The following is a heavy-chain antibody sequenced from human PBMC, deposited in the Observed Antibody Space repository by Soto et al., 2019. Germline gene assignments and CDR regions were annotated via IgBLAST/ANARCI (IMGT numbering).Heavy chain of an antibody. V-gene: IGHV1-24*01. J-gene: IGHJ4*02. D-gene: IGHD3-22*01. Sequence: KVCCNTSAYTRVPISMHCVRRAPGKGLEWMGGFDPENGETVYAQKFQGRLAMTEDTSIDTAYMVLNSLRSEDTAVYYCATLVITTGFDYWGQGALVTVSS. CDR1: AYTRVPIS. CDR2: FDPENGET. CDR3: ATLVITTGFDY.